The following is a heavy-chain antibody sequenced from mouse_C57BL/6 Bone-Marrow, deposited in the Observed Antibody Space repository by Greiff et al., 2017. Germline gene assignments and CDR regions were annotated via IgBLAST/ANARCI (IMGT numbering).Heavy chain of an antibody. Sequence: QVQLQQPGAELVRPGTSVKLSCKASGYTFTSYWMHWVKQRPGQGLEWIGVIDPSDSYTNYNQKFKGKATLTVDTSSSTASMQLSSLTSEDSAVYYCARPYGSSYDYAMDYWGQGTSVTVSS. CDR1: GYTFTSYW. J-gene: IGHJ4*01. CDR2: IDPSDSYT. V-gene: IGHV1-59*01. CDR3: ARPYGSSYDYAMDY. D-gene: IGHD1-1*01.